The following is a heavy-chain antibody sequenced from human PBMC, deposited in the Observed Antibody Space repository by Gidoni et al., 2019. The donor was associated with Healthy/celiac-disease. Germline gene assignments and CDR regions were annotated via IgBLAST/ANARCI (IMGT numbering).Heavy chain of an antibody. CDR1: GGSFSGYY. CDR3: ARVYCSSTSCYMARVTNIAAPYYFDY. V-gene: IGHV4-34*01. D-gene: IGHD2-2*02. Sequence: QVQLQQWGAGLLKPSETLSLTCAVYGGSFSGYYWSWIRQPPGKGLEWIGEINHSGSTNYNPSLKSRVTISVDTSKNQFSLKLSSVTAADTAVYYCARVYCSSTSCYMARVTNIAAPYYFDYWGQGTLVTVSS. CDR2: INHSGST. J-gene: IGHJ4*02.